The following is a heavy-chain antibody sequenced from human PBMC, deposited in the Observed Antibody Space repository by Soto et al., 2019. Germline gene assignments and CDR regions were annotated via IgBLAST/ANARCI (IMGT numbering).Heavy chain of an antibody. J-gene: IGHJ4*02. Sequence: QVQLVQSGAEVKKPGSSVKVSCKASGGTFSSYSINWVRQAPGQGLEWMGEIIPIFGTANYAQKFQGRVTITADESTSTAYMELSSLGSADTAVYYCARDGGRHSGGIDYWGQGTLVTVSS. CDR2: IIPIFGTA. V-gene: IGHV1-69*01. CDR3: ARDGGRHSGGIDY. D-gene: IGHD1-26*01. CDR1: GGTFSSYS.